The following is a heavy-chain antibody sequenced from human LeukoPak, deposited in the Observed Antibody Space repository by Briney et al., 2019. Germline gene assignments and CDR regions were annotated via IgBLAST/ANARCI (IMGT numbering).Heavy chain of an antibody. CDR1: GGSIGSSCYY. Sequence: PSETLSLTCTVSGGSIGSSCYYWGWLRQPPGKGLEWIGRIYYSGSTYYNSYLKSRVTISVDTSKNQFSLRLSSVTAADTAVYYCARRKLRAPRYFDYWGQGTLVTVSS. D-gene: IGHD1-26*01. J-gene: IGHJ4*02. V-gene: IGHV4-39*01. CDR2: IYYSGST. CDR3: ARRKLRAPRYFDY.